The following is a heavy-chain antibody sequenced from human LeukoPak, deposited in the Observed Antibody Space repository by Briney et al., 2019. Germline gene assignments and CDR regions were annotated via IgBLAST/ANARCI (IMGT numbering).Heavy chain of an antibody. CDR3: AKAGVTVPAANVKWFDP. CDR1: GFTFSSYG. J-gene: IGHJ5*02. D-gene: IGHD2-2*01. CDR2: ISGSGGST. V-gene: IGHV3-23*01. Sequence: GSLRLSCAASGFTFSSYGMTWVRQAPGKGLEWVSAISGSGGSTYYADSVKGRFTISRDNSENTLYLQMNSLRAEDTAIYYCAKAGVTVPAANVKWFDPWGQGTLVTVSS.